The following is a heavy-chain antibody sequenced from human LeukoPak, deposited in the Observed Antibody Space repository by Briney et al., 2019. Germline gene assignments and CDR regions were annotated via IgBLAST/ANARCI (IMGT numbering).Heavy chain of an antibody. CDR3: AKAPLGYCSGGSCYIDY. CDR1: GFTFSSYA. V-gene: IGHV3-23*01. J-gene: IGHJ4*02. Sequence: SGGSLRLSCAASGFTFSSYAMSWVRQAPGKGLEWVSAISGSGGSTYNADSVKGRFTISRDNSKNTLYLQMNSLRAEDTAVYYCAKAPLGYCSGGSCYIDYWGQGTLVTVSS. D-gene: IGHD2-15*01. CDR2: ISGSGGST.